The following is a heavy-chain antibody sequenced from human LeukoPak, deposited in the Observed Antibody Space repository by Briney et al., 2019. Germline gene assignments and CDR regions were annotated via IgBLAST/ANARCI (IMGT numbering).Heavy chain of an antibody. D-gene: IGHD6-13*01. CDR1: GGTFSSYA. J-gene: IGHJ4*02. CDR3: ARPGWGAAAGLIDY. Sequence: ASVKVSCKASGGTFSSYAISWVRQAPGQGLEWMGWISAYNGNTNYAQKLQGRVTMTTDTSTSTAYMELRSLRSDDTAVYYCARPGWGAAAGLIDYWGQGTLVTVSS. CDR2: ISAYNGNT. V-gene: IGHV1-18*01.